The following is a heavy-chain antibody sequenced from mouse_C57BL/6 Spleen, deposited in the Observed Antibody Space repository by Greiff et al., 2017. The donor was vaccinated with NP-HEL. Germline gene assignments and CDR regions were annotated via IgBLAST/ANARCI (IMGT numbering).Heavy chain of an antibody. CDR1: GFSLTSYG. D-gene: IGHD1-1*01. CDR3: ARVYGSSFYYAMDY. CDR2: IWSGGST. J-gene: IGHJ4*01. Sequence: LQESGPGLVQPSQSLSITCTVSGFSLTSYGVHWVRQSPGKGLEWLGVIWSGGSTDYNAAFISRLSISKDNSKSQVFFKMNSLQADDTAIYYCARVYGSSFYYAMDYWGQGTSVTVSS. V-gene: IGHV2-2*01.